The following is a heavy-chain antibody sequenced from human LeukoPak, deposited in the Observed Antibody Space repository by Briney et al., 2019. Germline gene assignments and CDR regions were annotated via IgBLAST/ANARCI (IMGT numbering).Heavy chain of an antibody. V-gene: IGHV3-23*01. CDR1: RFTFSNYA. CDR2: ISDSVGNP. J-gene: IGHJ5*02. CDR3: AKLTRGYCSSTACPNWLDP. Sequence: GGSLRLSCAPSRFTFSNYAMTLVRHAPGAGLEWVWAISDSVGNPYYADSVKGRFTISRDNSKNTLYLQMISLRAGDTAIYYCAKLTRGYCSSTACPNWLDPWGQGTLVTVSS. D-gene: IGHD2-2*01.